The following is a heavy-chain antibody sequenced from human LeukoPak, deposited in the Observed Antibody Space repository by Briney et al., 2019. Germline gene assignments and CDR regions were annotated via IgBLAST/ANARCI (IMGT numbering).Heavy chain of an antibody. CDR2: IYYSGSN. V-gene: IGHV4-59*01. CDR3: ARGPNPGIAVAGYYYYGMDV. J-gene: IGHJ6*02. CDR1: GFTFRRYS. D-gene: IGHD6-19*01. Sequence: GSLRLSCAASGFTFRRYSMNWIRQPPGKGREWMGDIYYSGSNNYNPSLKSRVTISVDTSKNQFSLKLSSVTAADTAVYYCARGPNPGIAVAGYYYYGMDVWGQGTTVTVSS.